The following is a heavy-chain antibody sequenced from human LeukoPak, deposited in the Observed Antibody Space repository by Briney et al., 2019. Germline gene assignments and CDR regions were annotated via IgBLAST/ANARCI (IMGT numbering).Heavy chain of an antibody. CDR3: TYLRTPYYNDKWLDP. Sequence: PGGSLRLSCAVSGFTITSWSMNWVRQAPGKGLEWLSYISSGSSPIYYADSVKGRFTISRGDAKNLVYLQMNSLRAEDTAVYYCTYLRTPYYNDKWLDPWGQGALVTVSS. J-gene: IGHJ5*02. CDR1: GFTITSWS. D-gene: IGHD3/OR15-3a*01. V-gene: IGHV3-48*04. CDR2: ISSGSSPI.